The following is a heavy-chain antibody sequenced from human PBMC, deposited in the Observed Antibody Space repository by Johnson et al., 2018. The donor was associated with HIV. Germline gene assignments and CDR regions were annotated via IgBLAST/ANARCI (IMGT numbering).Heavy chain of an antibody. V-gene: IGHV3-30-3*01. CDR1: GFTFSSYA. CDR2: ISYDGSNK. D-gene: IGHD4-23*01. CDR3: AKDTGGNSGSDAFDI. J-gene: IGHJ3*02. Sequence: QVQLVESGGCVVRPGRSLRLSCAASGFTFSSYAMHWVRQAPCKGLEWVAVISYDGSNKYYADSVKGRFTISRDNSKNTLYLQMNSLRAEDTAVYYCAKDTGGNSGSDAFDIWGRGTMVTVSS.